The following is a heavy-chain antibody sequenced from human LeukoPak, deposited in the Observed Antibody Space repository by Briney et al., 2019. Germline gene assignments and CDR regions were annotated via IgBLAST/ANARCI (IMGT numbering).Heavy chain of an antibody. CDR3: ARGSRPVYNLLTGKRYFDY. D-gene: IGHD3-9*01. J-gene: IGHJ4*02. Sequence: GASVKVSCKASGYSFTNYNMHWVRQAPGQGLEWMAIMKPSGGSTRYAQKFRGRLTMTRDMSTSTVYMELSSLRSEDTAVYYCARGSRPVYNLLTGKRYFDYWGQGTLLTVSS. CDR2: MKPSGGST. V-gene: IGHV1-46*01. CDR1: GYSFTNYN.